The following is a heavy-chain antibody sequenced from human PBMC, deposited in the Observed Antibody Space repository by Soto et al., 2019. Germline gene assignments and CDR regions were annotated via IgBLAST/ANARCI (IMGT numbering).Heavy chain of an antibody. V-gene: IGHV3-48*01. D-gene: IGHD1-26*01. J-gene: IGHJ4*01. CDR2: SSSSSTT. CDR1: GFTFSSDS. Sequence: PGGSLRLSCAASGFTFSSDSMNWVRPAPGKGLKRVSYSSSSSTTYYADAVTARFTICSDKAKNSLYLQMNSLRAEDTAVYYCARDLISGYLEDWGHRTLGTVSS. CDR3: ARDLISGYLED.